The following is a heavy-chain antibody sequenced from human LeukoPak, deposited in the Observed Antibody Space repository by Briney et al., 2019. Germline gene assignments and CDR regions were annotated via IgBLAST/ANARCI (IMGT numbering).Heavy chain of an antibody. D-gene: IGHD6-19*01. CDR1: GYTLTELS. V-gene: IGHV1-24*01. Sequence: ASVKVSCKVSGYTLTELSMHWVRQAPGKGLEWMGGFDPEDGETIYAQKFQGRVTMTEDTSTDTAYMELSSLRSEDTAVYYCASAAVAGTETAYWGQGTLVTVSS. CDR3: ASAAVAGTETAY. J-gene: IGHJ4*02. CDR2: FDPEDGET.